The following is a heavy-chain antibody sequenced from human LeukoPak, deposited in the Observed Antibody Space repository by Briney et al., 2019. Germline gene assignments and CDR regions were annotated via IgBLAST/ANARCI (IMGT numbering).Heavy chain of an antibody. J-gene: IGHJ6*04. D-gene: IGHD6-19*01. V-gene: IGHV3-30*04. Sequence: GGCLRLSCAASGFTFSSYAMHWVRQAPGKGLEWGAVISYDGSNKYYADSVKGRFTISRDNSKNTLYLQMNSLRAEDTAVYYCAPSGIVPTGYSSGRHYYYGMDVWGKGTTVTVSS. CDR1: GFTFSSYA. CDR3: APSGIVPTGYSSGRHYYYGMDV. CDR2: ISYDGSNK.